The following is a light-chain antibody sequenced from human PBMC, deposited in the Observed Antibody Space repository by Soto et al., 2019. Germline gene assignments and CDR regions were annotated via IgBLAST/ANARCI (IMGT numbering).Light chain of an antibody. V-gene: IGKV3-15*01. Sequence: EIVFTQSPGNLSLSPGERATLSCRASQYIGSAVAWYHQRSGQAPRILIFDASIRVPTTPARFSGSVSGTELTLTISSLESEDFTVYFCQQYGDRPRTFCQVTKVYIK. CDR1: QYIGSA. CDR2: DAS. CDR3: QQYGDRPRT. J-gene: IGKJ1*01.